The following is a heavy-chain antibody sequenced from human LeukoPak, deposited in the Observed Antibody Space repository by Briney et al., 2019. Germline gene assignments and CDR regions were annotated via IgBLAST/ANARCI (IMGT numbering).Heavy chain of an antibody. J-gene: IGHJ1*01. D-gene: IGHD3-9*01. CDR1: GFPFSSYW. V-gene: IGHV3-7*03. Sequence: RAGGSLRLSCAASGFPFSSYWMAWVRQAPGKGLEWVASIKQDGGETFYVDSVKGRFTISRDNAKNSLYLQMNSLRAEDTAVYYCARSDIYFQHWGQGTLVTVSS. CDR2: IKQDGGET. CDR3: ARSDIYFQH.